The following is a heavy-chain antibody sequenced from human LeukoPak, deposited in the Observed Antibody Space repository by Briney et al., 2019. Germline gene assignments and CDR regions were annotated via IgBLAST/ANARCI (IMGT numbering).Heavy chain of an antibody. CDR2: INAGNGNT. J-gene: IGHJ6*02. CDR1: GYTFTGYY. Sequence: ASVKVSCKASGYTFTGYYMHWVRQAPGQGLEWMGWINAGNGNTKYSQKFQGRVTITRDTSASTAYMELSSLRSEDTAVYYCAGTTYYYDSSGYLAYYYYGMDVWGQGTTVTVSS. D-gene: IGHD3-22*01. V-gene: IGHV1-3*01. CDR3: AGTTYYYDSSGYLAYYYYGMDV.